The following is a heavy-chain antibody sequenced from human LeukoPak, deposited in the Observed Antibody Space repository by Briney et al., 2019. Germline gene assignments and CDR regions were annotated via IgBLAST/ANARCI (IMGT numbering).Heavy chain of an antibody. CDR2: IRSEAYGGTT. CDR1: GFSFGDYS. Sequence: PGRSLRLSRTASGFSFGDYSMNWVRQAPGKGLEWVGFIRSEAYGGTTQYAASVKGRFTISRDDSKSIAYLQMNSLKTEDTAVYYCTSQLQLLTFFDYWGQGTLVTVSS. J-gene: IGHJ4*02. CDR3: TSQLQLLTFFDY. D-gene: IGHD6-13*01. V-gene: IGHV3-49*04.